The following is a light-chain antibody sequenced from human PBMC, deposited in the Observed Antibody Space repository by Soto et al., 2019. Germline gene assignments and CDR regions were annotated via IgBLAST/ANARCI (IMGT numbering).Light chain of an antibody. CDR2: AAS. V-gene: IGKV1-27*01. CDR1: QGISSY. J-gene: IGKJ1*01. CDR3: QKYYSAPET. Sequence: DIQMTQSPSPLSASVGDRVTITCRASQGISSYLAWYQQKPGKVPKVLIYAASTLHSGVPSRFSGSGSGTEFTLTISNVQPEDVATYYCQKYYSAPETFGQGTKVEIK.